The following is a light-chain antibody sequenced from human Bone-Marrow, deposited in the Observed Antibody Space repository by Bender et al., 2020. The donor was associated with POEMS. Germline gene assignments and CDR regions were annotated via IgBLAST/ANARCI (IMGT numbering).Light chain of an antibody. V-gene: IGLV1-40*01. CDR1: SSNTGSGYD. CDR3: QSYDNSLGGWV. CDR2: GYN. Sequence: QSVLTQPPSVSGAPGQRVTISCTGSSSNTGSGYDINWYQHLPGTAPKLLIYGYNNRPSGVPDRISASKSGTSASLASTGLQAEDEADYYCQSYDNSLGGWVFGGGTKLTVL. J-gene: IGLJ3*02.